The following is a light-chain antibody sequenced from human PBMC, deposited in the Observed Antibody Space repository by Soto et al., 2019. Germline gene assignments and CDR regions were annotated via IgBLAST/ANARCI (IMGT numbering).Light chain of an antibody. CDR1: QNVTSSY. V-gene: IGKV3-20*01. Sequence: EIVLTQSPGTLSLSPGERATLSYRASQNVTSSYLAWYQQKPGQAPRLLIYGASSRATGIPDRFSGSGSGTDFTLTISRLEPEDFAVYYCHQYDSSPLTFGGGTKVEIK. CDR2: GAS. CDR3: HQYDSSPLT. J-gene: IGKJ4*01.